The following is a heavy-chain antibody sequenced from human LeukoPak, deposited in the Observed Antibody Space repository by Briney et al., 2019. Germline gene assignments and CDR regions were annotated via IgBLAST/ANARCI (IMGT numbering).Heavy chain of an antibody. V-gene: IGHV4-39*01. CDR1: GDSISNTAYW. D-gene: IGHD4-11*01. CDR2: VSYFGTT. CDR3: TRLPLDYSVDY. J-gene: IGHJ4*02. Sequence: SETLSLTCTVSGDSISNTAYWRGWIRQSPGKGLEGIGSVSYFGTTSYSPSLKSRVTMSIDTSKKQFSLQLSSVTAADTAVYYCTRLPLDYSVDYWGQGALVSVSS.